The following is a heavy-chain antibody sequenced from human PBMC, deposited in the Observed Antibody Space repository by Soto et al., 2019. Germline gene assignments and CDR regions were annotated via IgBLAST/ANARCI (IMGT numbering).Heavy chain of an antibody. V-gene: IGHV4-30-2*01. CDR2: IYHSGST. CDR1: GGSISSGGYS. D-gene: IGHD2-8*01. Sequence: SETLSLTCAVSGGSISSGGYSWSWIRQPPGKGLEWIGYIYHSGSTYYNPSLKSRVTISVDRSKNQFSLKLSSVTAADTAVYYCVREGFSNGSGYNAFDIWGQGTMVTVSS. J-gene: IGHJ3*02. CDR3: VREGFSNGSGYNAFDI.